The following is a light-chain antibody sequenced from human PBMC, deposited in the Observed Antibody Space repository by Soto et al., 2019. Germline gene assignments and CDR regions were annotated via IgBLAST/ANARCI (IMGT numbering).Light chain of an antibody. CDR3: QQYNSYSA. CDR2: DAS. CDR1: QSISSW. Sequence: DIQMTQSPFTLSASVGDRVNITFRASQSISSWLAWYQQKPGKAPKLLIYDASSLESGFPSRFSGSGSGTEFTLTISSLQPDDFATYYCQQYNSYSAFGQGTKVDIK. V-gene: IGKV1-5*01. J-gene: IGKJ1*01.